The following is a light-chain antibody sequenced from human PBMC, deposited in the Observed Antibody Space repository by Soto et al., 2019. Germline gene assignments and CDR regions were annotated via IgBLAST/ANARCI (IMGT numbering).Light chain of an antibody. J-gene: IGLJ1*01. CDR3: SSFTTTRTHI. CDR2: DVK. CDR1: ETDVGGYNL. V-gene: IGLV2-14*03. Sequence: SVLTQPPSLSGSPGQSITISCPGNETDVGGYNLVSWYQQHSGKAPKLIIYDVKSRPSGISGRFSGSKSGNTASLTISGLRPDDEADYFCSSFTTTRTHIFGPGTKVTVL.